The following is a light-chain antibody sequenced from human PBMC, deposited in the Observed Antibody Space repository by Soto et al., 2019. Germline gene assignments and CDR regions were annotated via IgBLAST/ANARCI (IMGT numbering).Light chain of an antibody. V-gene: IGLV2-11*01. CDR3: CSYAGSYV. CDR1: SSDVGGYNY. CDR2: DVS. Sequence: QSVLTQPRSVSGSPGQSVTISCTGTSSDVGGYNYVSWYQQHPGKAPKLMIYDVSKQPSGVPDRFSGSKSGNTASLTISGLQAEEEADYYCCSYAGSYVFGTGTKVTVL. J-gene: IGLJ1*01.